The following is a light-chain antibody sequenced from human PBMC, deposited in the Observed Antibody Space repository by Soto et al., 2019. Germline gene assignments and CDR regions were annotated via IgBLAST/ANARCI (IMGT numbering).Light chain of an antibody. CDR2: GAS. J-gene: IGKJ4*01. Sequence: ERMITQSPAALSMSPGGRAALSCXASHSVSDNLAWYQQKPGQAPRLLIYGASTRATGIPARISGSGSGTEFTLTINSLQSEDSAVYYCQRYNNWPLTFGGGTKVDIK. CDR1: HSVSDN. CDR3: QRYNNWPLT. V-gene: IGKV3-15*01.